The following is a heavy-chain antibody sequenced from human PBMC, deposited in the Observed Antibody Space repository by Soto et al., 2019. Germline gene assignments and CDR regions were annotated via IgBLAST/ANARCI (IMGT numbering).Heavy chain of an antibody. Sequence: GGSLRLSCAASGFTFSDYYMSWIRQAPGKGLEWVSYISSSGSTIYYADSVKGRFTISRDNAKNSLYLQMNSLRAEDTAVYYCARDLLYCSGGSCYSPYFEYWGQGTLVTVSS. CDR2: ISSSGSTI. CDR1: GFTFSDYY. V-gene: IGHV3-11*01. CDR3: ARDLLYCSGGSCYSPYFEY. D-gene: IGHD2-15*01. J-gene: IGHJ4*02.